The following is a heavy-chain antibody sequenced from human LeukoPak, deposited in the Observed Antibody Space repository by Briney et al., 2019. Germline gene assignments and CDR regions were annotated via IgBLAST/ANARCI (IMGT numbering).Heavy chain of an antibody. V-gene: IGHV3-9*01. CDR1: GFTFRGSA. J-gene: IGHJ4*02. D-gene: IGHD2-8*01. Sequence: AGGSLRLSCAASGFTFRGSAMHWVRQVPGKGLEWVSSISWNSDNIDYVDSVKGRFTISRDNAKNSLYLQMSSLRPEDTAFYYCAKEGSVCTNGICRYFDFWGQGALVTVSS. CDR3: AKEGSVCTNGICRYFDF. CDR2: ISWNSDNI.